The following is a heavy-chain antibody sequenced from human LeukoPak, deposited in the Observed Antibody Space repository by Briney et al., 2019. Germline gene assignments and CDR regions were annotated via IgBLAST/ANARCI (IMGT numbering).Heavy chain of an antibody. CDR3: ASHSSSWYRGGLVDY. J-gene: IGHJ4*02. Sequence: PGGSLRLSCAASGFTVSSNYMSWVRQAPGKGLEWVSVIYSGGSTYYADSVKGRFTISRHNSKNTLYLQMNSLRAEDTAVYYCASHSSSWYRGGLVDYWGQGTPVTVSS. D-gene: IGHD6-13*01. V-gene: IGHV3-53*04. CDR2: IYSGGST. CDR1: GFTVSSNY.